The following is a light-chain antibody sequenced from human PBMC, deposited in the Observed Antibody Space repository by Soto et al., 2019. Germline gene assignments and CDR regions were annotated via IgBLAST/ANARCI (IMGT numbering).Light chain of an antibody. CDR3: HVWDSSSDRYV. J-gene: IGLJ1*01. V-gene: IGLV3-21*02. CDR2: DDS. CDR1: NIGGKS. Sequence: SYELTQPRSVSVAPGHTTRITCGGNNIGGKSVHWYQQNSGEPRVLVVYDDSDRPSRIPDRFSGSNSGDTATLTIRRVEAGDEADYYCHVWDSSSDRYVFGTGTKVTVL.